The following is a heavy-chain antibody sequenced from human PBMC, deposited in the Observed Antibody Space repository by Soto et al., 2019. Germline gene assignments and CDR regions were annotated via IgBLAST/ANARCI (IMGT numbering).Heavy chain of an antibody. D-gene: IGHD2-21*01. J-gene: IGHJ3*01. Sequence: QVQLQESGPGLVRPSETLSLTCTVAGDSVSSGSHHWNWLRQAPGKGLEWIGSIYFTGRTNHNPSLKSRVTMSVDTSKNHLSLNLTSVTAADTAVYYCARDLVAIGGRVYAFDLWGQGTMVTVSS. CDR2: IYFTGRT. CDR1: GDSVSSGSHH. V-gene: IGHV4-61*03. CDR3: ARDLVAIGGRVYAFDL.